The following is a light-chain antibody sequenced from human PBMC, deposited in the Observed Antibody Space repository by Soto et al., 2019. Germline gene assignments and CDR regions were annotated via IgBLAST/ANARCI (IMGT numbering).Light chain of an antibody. CDR3: QTWDTGIVV. CDR2: VKSDGSH. CDR1: SGHGNYV. Sequence: QLVLTQSPSASASLGASVKLTCTLSSGHGNYVIAWHQQQPEKGHRYLMKVKSDGSHNKGDEIPDRFSGSSSGAERYLAISSLQSEDEADYYCQTWDTGIVVFGGGTKLTVL. J-gene: IGLJ2*01. V-gene: IGLV4-69*01.